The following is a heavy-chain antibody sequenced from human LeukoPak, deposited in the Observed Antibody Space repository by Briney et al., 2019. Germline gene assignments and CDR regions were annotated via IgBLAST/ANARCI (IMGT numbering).Heavy chain of an antibody. D-gene: IGHD3-3*01. Sequence: GGSLRLSCEASGFTLRRYEMNWVREAPGKGLEWRAYLSSSGGAFSYADSVKGRFTIARDNAKNSVYLEMNSLRADDTAVYYCARSARLMKGVVEVTALDDWGQGTLVTVSS. CDR3: ARSARLMKGVVEVTALDD. J-gene: IGHJ4*02. CDR2: LSSSGGAF. CDR1: GFTLRRYE. V-gene: IGHV3-48*03.